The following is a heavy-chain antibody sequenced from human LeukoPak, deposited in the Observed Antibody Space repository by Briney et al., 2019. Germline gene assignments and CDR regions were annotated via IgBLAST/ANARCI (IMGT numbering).Heavy chain of an antibody. CDR1: GFTVSTNY. Sequence: PGGSLRLSCAASGFTVSTNYMSWVRQAPGKGLEWVSIIYSGGSTSYADSVKGRFTISRDMSKNNLFLQLSSLRAEDTAVYYCARSPRIYDSSGYYLVEYFDLWGRGTLVTVSS. D-gene: IGHD3-22*01. J-gene: IGHJ2*01. V-gene: IGHV3-53*01. CDR3: ARSPRIYDSSGYYLVEYFDL. CDR2: IYSGGST.